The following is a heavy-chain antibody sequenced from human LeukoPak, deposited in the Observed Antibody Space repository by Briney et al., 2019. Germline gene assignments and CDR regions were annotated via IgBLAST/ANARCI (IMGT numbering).Heavy chain of an antibody. V-gene: IGHV1-18*01. CDR3: ARDWAYYDFWSGYFSPETNYYYYGMDV. J-gene: IGHJ6*02. CDR1: GYTFTSYG. D-gene: IGHD3-3*01. Sequence: VASVKVSCKASGYTFTSYGISWVRQAPGQGLEWMGWISAYNGNTNYAQKLQGRVTMTTDTSTSTAYMELRGLRSDDAAVYYCARDWAYYDFWSGYFSPETNYYYYGMDVWGQGTTVTVSS. CDR2: ISAYNGNT.